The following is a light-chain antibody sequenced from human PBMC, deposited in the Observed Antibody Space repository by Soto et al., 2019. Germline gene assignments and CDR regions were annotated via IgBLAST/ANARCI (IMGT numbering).Light chain of an antibody. J-gene: IGLJ1*01. Sequence: QSALTQPPSASGSPGQSVAISCTGTSSDVGSYNYVSWYQQHPGKAPKLMIYEVNKRPSGVPDRFSGSKSGNTASLTVSGLQAEDEADYYCSSYAGSSNVFGTGTQLTV. V-gene: IGLV2-8*01. CDR2: EVN. CDR1: SSDVGSYNY. CDR3: SSYAGSSNV.